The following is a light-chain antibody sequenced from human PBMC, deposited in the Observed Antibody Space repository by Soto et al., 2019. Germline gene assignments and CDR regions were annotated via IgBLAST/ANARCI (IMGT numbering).Light chain of an antibody. Sequence: QSALTQPASVSGSPGQSITISCTGTSRDIGAYNYVSWFQQYPDKAPKCMIYDVSNRPSGVSNRFSGSKSGNTASLTISGLQAEDEAVYYCTSYTTANTLVLGGGTQLTVL. CDR1: SRDIGAYNY. CDR3: TSYTTANTLV. CDR2: DVS. J-gene: IGLJ7*01. V-gene: IGLV2-14*01.